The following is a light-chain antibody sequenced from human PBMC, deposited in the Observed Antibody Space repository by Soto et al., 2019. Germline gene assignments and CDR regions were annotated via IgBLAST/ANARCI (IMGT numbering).Light chain of an antibody. V-gene: IGLV2-14*01. CDR2: EVT. CDR1: SSDVGAYDY. Sequence: QSALTQPASVSASPGQSIAISCSGTSSDVGAYDYVSWYQHHPGKAPKLIIYEVTYRPSGVSNRFSASKSGNTASLTISGLQAEDEADYYCSSYTRSSTYVFGTGTKLTVI. J-gene: IGLJ1*01. CDR3: SSYTRSSTYV.